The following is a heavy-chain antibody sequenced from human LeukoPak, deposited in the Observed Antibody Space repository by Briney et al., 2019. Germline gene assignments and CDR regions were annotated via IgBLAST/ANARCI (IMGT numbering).Heavy chain of an antibody. V-gene: IGHV3-11*01. CDR1: GFNFSDHY. Sequence: PGGSLRLSCAASGFNFSDHYMSWVRQTPGRPLEWVSYISGSGATLHHADSVKGRFTISRDNAKDSLSLQMNSLRAEDTAIYYCAKGGYDYIEIGYFDYWGQGTLVTVSS. CDR3: AKGGYDYIEIGYFDY. CDR2: ISGSGATL. D-gene: IGHD5-12*01. J-gene: IGHJ4*02.